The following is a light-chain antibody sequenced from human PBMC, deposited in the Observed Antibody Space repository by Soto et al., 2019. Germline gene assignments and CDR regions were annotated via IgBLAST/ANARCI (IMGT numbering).Light chain of an antibody. J-gene: IGLJ2*01. Sequence: QSVLTQPPSVSGAPGQRVTICCTGSSSNIGAGYDVHWYQQLPGTAPKLLIYGNSNRPSGVPDRFSCSKSGTSASLAITGLQAEYEADYYCQSYDSSLSGSNVVFGGGTKLTVL. V-gene: IGLV1-40*01. CDR1: SSNIGAGYD. CDR3: QSYDSSLSGSNVV. CDR2: GNS.